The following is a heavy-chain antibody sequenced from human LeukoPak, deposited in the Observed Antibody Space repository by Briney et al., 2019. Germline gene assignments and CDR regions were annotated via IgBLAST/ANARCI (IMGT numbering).Heavy chain of an antibody. V-gene: IGHV4-59*01. CDR3: ASDLGGIYFDY. J-gene: IGHJ4*02. CDR1: DASISGYY. CDR2: IHFSGST. Sequence: SETLSLTCTVSDASISGYYWSWIRQPPGKRLEWIGSIHFSGSTNYNPSLRSRVTISVDTSKYQLSLKLSSVTAADTAVYYCASDLGGIYFDYWGQGTLVTVSS. D-gene: IGHD1-26*01.